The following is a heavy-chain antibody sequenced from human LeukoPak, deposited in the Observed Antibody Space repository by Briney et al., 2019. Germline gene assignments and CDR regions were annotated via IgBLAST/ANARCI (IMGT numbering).Heavy chain of an antibody. CDR3: VKDMSDYGDYRGRGLFDF. J-gene: IGHJ4*02. CDR1: GFTFSSYA. Sequence: GGSLRLSCAASGFTFSSYAMHWVRQAPGKGLEWVAVISYDGSNKYYADSVKGRFTISRDNAKNSVYLQMNSLRAEDTAFYYCVKDMSDYGDYRGRGLFDFWGQGTLVTVSS. D-gene: IGHD4-17*01. V-gene: IGHV3-30-3*01. CDR2: ISYDGSNK.